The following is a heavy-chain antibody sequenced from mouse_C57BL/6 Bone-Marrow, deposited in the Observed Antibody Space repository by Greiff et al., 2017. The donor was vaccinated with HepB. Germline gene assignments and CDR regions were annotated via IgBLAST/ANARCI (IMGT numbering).Heavy chain of an antibody. D-gene: IGHD1-1*01. CDR2: IYPGDGDT. CDR3: ARGYYGSSYGFAY. Sequence: LEESGAELVKPGASVKISCKASGYAFSSYWMNWVKQRPGKGLEWIGQIYPGDGDTNYNGKFKGKATLTADKSSSTAYMQLSSLTSEDSAVYFCARGYYGSSYGFAYWGQGTLVTVSA. V-gene: IGHV1-80*01. CDR1: GYAFSSYW. J-gene: IGHJ3*01.